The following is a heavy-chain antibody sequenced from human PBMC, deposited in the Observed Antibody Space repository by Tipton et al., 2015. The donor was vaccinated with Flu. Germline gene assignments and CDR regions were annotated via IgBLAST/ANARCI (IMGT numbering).Heavy chain of an antibody. Sequence: SLRLSCAASGFTFSSYWMHWVRQAPGKGLEWVANIKQDGSEKYYVDSVKGRFTISRDNAKNSLYLQMNSLRAEDTAVFYCAKSGGFDSWNQGALVIVSS. V-gene: IGHV3-7*01. CDR1: GFTFSSYW. CDR2: IKQDGSEK. J-gene: IGHJ4*02. D-gene: IGHD1-26*01. CDR3: AKSGGFDS.